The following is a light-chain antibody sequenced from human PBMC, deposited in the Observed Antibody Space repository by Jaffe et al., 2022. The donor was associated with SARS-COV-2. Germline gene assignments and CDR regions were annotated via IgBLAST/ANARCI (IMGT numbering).Light chain of an antibody. Sequence: QSALTQPVSVSGSPGQSITISCTGTSRDVGGYKYVSWYQQYPGKAPKLIIHDVTDRPSGVSHRFSGSKSGNTASLTISGLQAEDEAHYYCSSYTGSSSVLFGGGTKLTVL. CDR3: SSYTGSSSVL. J-gene: IGLJ2*01. CDR2: DVT. CDR1: SRDVGGYKY. V-gene: IGLV2-14*01.